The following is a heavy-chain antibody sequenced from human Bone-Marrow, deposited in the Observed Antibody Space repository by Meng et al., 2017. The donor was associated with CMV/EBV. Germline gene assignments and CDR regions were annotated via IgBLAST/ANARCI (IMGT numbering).Heavy chain of an antibody. CDR2: ISGSGGST. Sequence: GESLKISCADSGFTFSSYAMSWVRQAPGKGLEWVAAISGSGGSTYYADSVKGRFTISRDNSKNTLYLQMNSLRAEDTAVYYCAKDPIAVRGSEDYWGQGTLVTVSS. D-gene: IGHD2-21*01. J-gene: IGHJ4*02. V-gene: IGHV3-23*01. CDR1: GFTFSSYA. CDR3: AKDPIAVRGSEDY.